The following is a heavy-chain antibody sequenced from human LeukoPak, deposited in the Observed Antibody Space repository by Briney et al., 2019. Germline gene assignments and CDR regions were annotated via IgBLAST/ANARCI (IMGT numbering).Heavy chain of an antibody. CDR2: IKSKTDGGTT. J-gene: IGHJ5*02. CDR3: TTLQPSMIRGVIITP. Sequence: GGSLRLSCAASGFTVSSNYMSWVRQAPGKGLEWVGRIKSKTDGGTTDYAAPVQGRFTISRDDSKTTLYLQMNSLKTEDTAVYYCTTLQPSMIRGVIITPWGQGTLVTVSS. V-gene: IGHV3-15*01. CDR1: GFTVSSNY. D-gene: IGHD3-10*01.